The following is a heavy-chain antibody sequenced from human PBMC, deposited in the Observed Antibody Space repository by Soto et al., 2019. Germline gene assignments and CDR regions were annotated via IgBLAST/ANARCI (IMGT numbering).Heavy chain of an antibody. CDR3: ARDGNRGYDMDV. CDR2: MSNTGRTI. J-gene: IGHJ6*02. Sequence: EVQVVESGGVLVQPGGSLRLSCEGSGFTFSIYNMDWVRQAPGKGLEWVSYMSNTGRTIFYADSVRGRFTISRDNAKNALFLQMNSLRDEDTAVYYCARDGNRGYDMDVWGQGTTVTVSS. V-gene: IGHV3-48*02. CDR1: GFTFSIYN.